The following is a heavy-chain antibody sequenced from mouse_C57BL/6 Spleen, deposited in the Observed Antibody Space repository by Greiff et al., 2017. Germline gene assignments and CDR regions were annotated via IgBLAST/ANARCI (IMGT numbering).Heavy chain of an antibody. J-gene: IGHJ2*01. CDR1: GFSLTSYG. V-gene: IGHV2-2*01. D-gene: IGHD1-1*01. CDR2: IWSGGST. Sequence: QVQLKQSGPGLVQPSQSLSITCTVSGFSLTSYGVHWVRQSPGKGLEWLGVIWSGGSTDYNAAFISRLSISKDNSKSQVFFKMNSLQADDTAIYYCASPHYYGSSLDYWGQGTTLTVPA. CDR3: ASPHYYGSSLDY.